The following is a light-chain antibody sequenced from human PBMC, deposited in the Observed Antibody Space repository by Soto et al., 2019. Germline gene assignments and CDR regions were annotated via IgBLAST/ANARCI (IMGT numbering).Light chain of an antibody. CDR2: RNS. Sequence: QSVLTQPPSASGTPGQRVTISCSGSSSNIGSNYVYWYQQLPGTVPQLLIYRNSERPSGVPDRFSGSKSGTSASLAISGLRSEDEADYYCAAWDDSLSGAVFGGGTKLTVL. CDR1: SSNIGSNY. V-gene: IGLV1-47*01. J-gene: IGLJ2*01. CDR3: AAWDDSLSGAV.